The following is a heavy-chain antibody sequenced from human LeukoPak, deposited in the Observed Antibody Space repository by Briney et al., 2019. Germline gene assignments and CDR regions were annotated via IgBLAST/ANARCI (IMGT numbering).Heavy chain of an antibody. D-gene: IGHD1-26*01. J-gene: IGHJ3*02. CDR2: ISSSRSYI. CDR1: GFTFSSYS. Sequence: PGGSLRLSCAASGFTFSSYSMNWVRQAPGKGLEWVSSISSSRSYIYYADSVKGRFTISRDNAKNSLYLQMNSLRAEDTAVYYCARVGLGTYAFDIWGQGTMVTVSS. CDR3: ARVGLGTYAFDI. V-gene: IGHV3-21*01.